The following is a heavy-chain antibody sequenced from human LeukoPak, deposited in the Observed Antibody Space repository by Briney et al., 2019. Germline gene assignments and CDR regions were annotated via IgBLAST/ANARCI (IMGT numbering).Heavy chain of an antibody. CDR1: GGSISSYH. V-gene: IGHV4-59*01. CDR2: IYYSGST. D-gene: IGHD6-13*01. Sequence: SETLSLTCTVSGGSISSYHWSWIRQPPGKGLEWIGYIYYSGSTIYNPSLKSRVTISIDTSQNQFSLKLSSVTAADTAVYYCARLLYSSSWYKIDYWGQGTLVTVSS. J-gene: IGHJ4*02. CDR3: ARLLYSSSWYKIDY.